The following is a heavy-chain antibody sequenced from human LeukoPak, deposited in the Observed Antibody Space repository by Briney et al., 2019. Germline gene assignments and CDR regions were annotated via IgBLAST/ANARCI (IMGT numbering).Heavy chain of an antibody. Sequence: GGSLRLSCAASGFTFRSYEMNWVRQAPGKGLEWVSYISSSGSTIFYADSVKGRFTISRDSAKNSLYLQMNSLRAEDTAVYYCARDLEYTTSSGDYWGQGTLVIVSS. CDR2: ISSSGSTI. V-gene: IGHV3-48*03. J-gene: IGHJ4*02. CDR1: GFTFRSYE. D-gene: IGHD6-6*01. CDR3: ARDLEYTTSSGDY.